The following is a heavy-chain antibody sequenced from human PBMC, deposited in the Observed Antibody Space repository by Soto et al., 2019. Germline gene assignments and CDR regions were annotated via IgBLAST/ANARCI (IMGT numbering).Heavy chain of an antibody. CDR1: GFTFSSYW. CDR3: ARDNGCSGGTCSNAFDI. CDR2: IKQDGSEK. D-gene: IGHD2-15*01. Sequence: PGGSLRLSCAASGFTFSSYWMSWVRQAPGKGLEWVANIKQDGSEKYYVDSVKGRLTISRDNAKNSLYLQMNSLTVEDTAVYYCARDNGCSGGTCSNAFDIWGQGTMVTVSS. V-gene: IGHV3-7*01. J-gene: IGHJ3*02.